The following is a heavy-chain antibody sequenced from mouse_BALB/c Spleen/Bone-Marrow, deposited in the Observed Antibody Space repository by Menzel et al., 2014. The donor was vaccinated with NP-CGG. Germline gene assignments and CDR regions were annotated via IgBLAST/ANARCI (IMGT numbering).Heavy chain of an antibody. CDR3: ARRVPFVY. V-gene: IGHV1-9*01. CDR1: GYTFSSYW. CDR2: ILPGSGST. Sequence: QVQLQQSGAELMKPGASVKISCKTTGYTFSSYWIEWVKQRPGHGLEWIGEILPGSGSTNYNEKFKGKATFTADTSSNTACMQLSSLTSEDSAVYYCARRVPFVYWGQGTLVTVSA. J-gene: IGHJ3*01.